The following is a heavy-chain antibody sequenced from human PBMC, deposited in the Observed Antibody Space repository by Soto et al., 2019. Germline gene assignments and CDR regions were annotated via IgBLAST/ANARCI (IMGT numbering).Heavy chain of an antibody. V-gene: IGHV3-30-3*01. CDR3: ARGGVWTPEGLGY. Sequence: QVQLVESGGGVVQPGRSLRLSCAASGFTFSSFAMHWVRQSPGKGLEWLAVIASAVVTYYYAESVKGRFTISRDNSKKTLYLQMNSLRNEDTAVYYCARGGVWTPEGLGYWGKGTLVTVSS. D-gene: IGHD2-21*01. J-gene: IGHJ4*02. CDR2: IASAVVTY. CDR1: GFTFSSFA.